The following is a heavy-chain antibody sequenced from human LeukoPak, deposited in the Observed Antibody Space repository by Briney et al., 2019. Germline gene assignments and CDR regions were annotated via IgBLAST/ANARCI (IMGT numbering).Heavy chain of an antibody. CDR2: LNEDGSVK. J-gene: IGHJ4*02. Sequence: GGSLRLSCAASEFSFSTNWMHWVRQTPGKGLEWVAELNEDGSVKYYVDSVKGRFTISRDNAKSLLFLKMYNLRTEDTGVYFCANVPRSTVSYWGRGTLVTVSS. CDR1: EFSFSTNW. CDR3: ANVPRSTVSY. D-gene: IGHD2-2*01. V-gene: IGHV3-7*01.